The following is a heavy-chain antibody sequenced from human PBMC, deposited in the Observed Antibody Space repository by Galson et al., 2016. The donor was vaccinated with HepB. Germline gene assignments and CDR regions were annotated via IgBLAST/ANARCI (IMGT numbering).Heavy chain of an antibody. J-gene: IGHJ4*02. CDR1: GGTFSSFA. V-gene: IGHV1-69*13. CDR3: ASHTRGQYDSGRYEFNY. D-gene: IGHD3-10*01. CDR2: IIPMFGTP. Sequence: SVKVSCKASGGTFSSFAINWVRQAPGQGLEWMGGIIPMFGTPNHAQKFRGRVTITADESTSTACMELSSLRSQDTAVYFCASHTRGQYDSGRYEFNYWGRGTLVTVSS.